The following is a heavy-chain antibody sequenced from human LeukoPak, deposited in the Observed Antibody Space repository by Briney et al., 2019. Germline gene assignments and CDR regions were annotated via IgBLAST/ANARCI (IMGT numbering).Heavy chain of an antibody. CDR1: GFTFSLYA. D-gene: IGHD6-13*01. CDR2: ISNDGRND. CDR3: AKYSSSSNYYYGMDV. V-gene: IGHV3-30*18. Sequence: GRSLRHSCSASGFTFSLYAMNWVRQAPGKGLEWVAFISNDGRNDHYADSVKGRFTISRDNAKNTVYMQMNSLRAEDTAVYYCAKYSSSSNYYYGMDVWGQGTTVTVSS. J-gene: IGHJ6*02.